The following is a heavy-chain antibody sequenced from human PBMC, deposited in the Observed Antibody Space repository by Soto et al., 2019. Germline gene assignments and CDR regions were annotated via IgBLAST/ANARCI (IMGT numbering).Heavy chain of an antibody. CDR3: ASGGLYI. CDR2: IGTAGDT. J-gene: IGHJ4*02. CDR1: GFTFSNYD. Sequence: EVQLVESGGGLVQPGGSLRLSCAASGFTFSNYDMHWVRQTTGKGLEWVSGIGTAGDTYYSGSVKGRSSISRENANNSFYLQMNTLRAEDTAVYYCASGGLYICGQGTLVTVSS. V-gene: IGHV3-13*01. D-gene: IGHD3-16*01.